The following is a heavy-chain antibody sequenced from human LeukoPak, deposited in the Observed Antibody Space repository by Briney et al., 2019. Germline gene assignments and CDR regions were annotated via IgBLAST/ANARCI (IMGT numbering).Heavy chain of an antibody. Sequence: SETLSLTCAVSGYSISSGYYWGWIRQPPGKGLEWIGSIYHSGSTYYNPSLKSRVTISVDTSKNQFSLKLSSVTAADTAVYYCARPPGGWLNYYFDYWGQGTLVTVSS. CDR3: ARPPGGWLNYYFDY. CDR2: IYHSGST. CDR1: GYSISSGYY. V-gene: IGHV4-38-2*01. J-gene: IGHJ4*02. D-gene: IGHD5-24*01.